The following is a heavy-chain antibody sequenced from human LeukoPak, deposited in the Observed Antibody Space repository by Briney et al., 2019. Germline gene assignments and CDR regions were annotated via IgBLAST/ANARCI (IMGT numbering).Heavy chain of an antibody. CDR3: ARARYGGNSVRY. CDR2: IYYSGST. D-gene: IGHD4-23*01. CDR1: GGSISSSSYY. J-gene: IGHJ4*02. V-gene: IGHV4-39*07. Sequence: SETLSLTRTVSGGSISSSSYYWGWIRQPPGKGLEWIGSIYYSGSTYYNPSLKSRVTISVDTSKNQFSLKLRSVTAADTAVYYCARARYGGNSVRYWGQGTLVTVSS.